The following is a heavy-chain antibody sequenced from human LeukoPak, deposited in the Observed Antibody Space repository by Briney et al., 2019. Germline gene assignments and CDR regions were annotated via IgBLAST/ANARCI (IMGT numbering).Heavy chain of an antibody. CDR3: AKDRRGPERLDCSGGSCYLPRSYDAFDI. D-gene: IGHD2-15*01. Sequence: AGGSLRLSCAASGFTFSSYAMSWVRQAPGKGLEWVSAISGSGGSTYYADSVKGRFTISRDNSKNTLYLQMNSLRAEDTAVYYCAKDRRGPERLDCSGGSCYLPRSYDAFDIWGQGTMVTVSS. V-gene: IGHV3-23*01. CDR2: ISGSGGST. CDR1: GFTFSSYA. J-gene: IGHJ3*02.